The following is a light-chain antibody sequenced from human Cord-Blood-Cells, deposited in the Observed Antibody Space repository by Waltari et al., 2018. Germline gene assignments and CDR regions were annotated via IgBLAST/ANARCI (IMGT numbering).Light chain of an antibody. CDR2: RNN. Sequence: QSVLTQPPSASGTPCQRVTISCSGSSSNIGSNYVYRYQQRPGTAPRLPISRNNQRPSGVPVLFSGSKSGSSASLPISGLRCGDGADYYCAASGESLGGPVFDGGTKLNDL. J-gene: IGLJ3*02. CDR1: SSNIGSNY. V-gene: IGLV1-47*01. CDR3: AASGESLGGPV.